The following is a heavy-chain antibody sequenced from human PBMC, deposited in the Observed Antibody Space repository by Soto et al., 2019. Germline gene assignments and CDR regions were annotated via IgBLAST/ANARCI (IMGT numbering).Heavy chain of an antibody. CDR1: GFTFSSYS. CDR3: ARDPYIVVVPAAMPNAFDI. J-gene: IGHJ3*02. V-gene: IGHV3-48*01. Sequence: GGSLRLSCAASGFTFSSYSMNWVRQAPGKGLEWVSYISSSSSTIYYADSVKGRFTISRDNAKNSLYLQMNSLRAEDTAVYYCARDPYIVVVPAAMPNAFDIWGQGTMVTVSS. D-gene: IGHD2-2*01. CDR2: ISSSSSTI.